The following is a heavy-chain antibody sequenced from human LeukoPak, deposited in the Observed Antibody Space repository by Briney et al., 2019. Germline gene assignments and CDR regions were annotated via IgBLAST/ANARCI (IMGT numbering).Heavy chain of an antibody. J-gene: IGHJ4*02. D-gene: IGHD6-6*01. CDR1: GYTFSNYN. Sequence: ASVKVSCKASGYTFSNYNIHWLRQAPGQGLEWMGIVNPSGDSTNYAQNFQGRVTMTSDTSTRTAYMELRSLRSDDTAVYYCARKPGIAARHFDYWGQGTLVTVSS. CDR3: ARKPGIAARHFDY. CDR2: VNPSGDST. V-gene: IGHV1-46*01.